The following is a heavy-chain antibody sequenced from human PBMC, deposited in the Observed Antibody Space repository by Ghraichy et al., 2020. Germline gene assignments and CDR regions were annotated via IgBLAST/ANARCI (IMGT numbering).Heavy chain of an antibody. CDR2: IHPTGTT. D-gene: IGHD5-18*01. Sequence: SETLSLTCAAYVGSFNGYYLSWIRQPPGKGLEWIGEIHPTGTTNNSPSLKSRLTLLVDTSKNQFSLLLKSVTAADTAVYYCARRRQTWSAAEGDAFDIWSQGAMVTVSS. V-gene: IGHV4-34*01. CDR1: VGSFNGYY. CDR3: ARRRQTWSAAEGDAFDI. J-gene: IGHJ3*02.